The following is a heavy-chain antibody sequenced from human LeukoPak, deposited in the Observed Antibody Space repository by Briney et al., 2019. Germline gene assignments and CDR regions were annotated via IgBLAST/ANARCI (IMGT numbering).Heavy chain of an antibody. D-gene: IGHD6-13*01. CDR1: GFTFSNYG. Sequence: PGGSLRLSCAASGFTFSNYGMHWIRQPPGKALEWIGSVYYSGTTSYNPSLKSRVTISVDTSKNQFSLKLSSVTAADTAVYYCARHTRLWYSSSWYRGWFDPWGQGTLVTVSS. J-gene: IGHJ5*02. CDR3: ARHTRLWYSSSWYRGWFDP. V-gene: IGHV4-59*04. CDR2: VYYSGTT.